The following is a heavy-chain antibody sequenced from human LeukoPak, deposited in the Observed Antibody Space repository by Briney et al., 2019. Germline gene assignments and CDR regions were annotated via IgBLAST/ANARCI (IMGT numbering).Heavy chain of an antibody. J-gene: IGHJ3*02. V-gene: IGHV4-59*08. D-gene: IGHD6-19*01. CDR2: IYYSGST. CDR1: GGSISSYY. CDR3: ARHEGTYSSGWYRVDAFDI. Sequence: SETLSLTCTVSGGSISSYYWSWIRQPPGKGLEWIGYIYYSGSTNYNPSLKSRVTISVDTSKNQSSLKLSSVTAADTAVYYCARHEGTYSSGWYRVDAFDIWGQGTMVTVSS.